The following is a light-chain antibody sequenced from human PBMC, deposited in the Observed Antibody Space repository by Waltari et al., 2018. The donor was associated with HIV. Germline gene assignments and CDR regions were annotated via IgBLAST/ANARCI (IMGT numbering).Light chain of an antibody. J-gene: IGLJ2*01. CDR2: GNS. Sequence: QSALTQEASVSGTVGQTVTLSCTGNSNNVGTYAVGWYQQISHGAPKAVMFGNSLPSGIPDRFSGSKSGTTASLTMSGLQPEDEAYYYCSTWDYGLSAVVFGGGTRLTVL. V-gene: IGLV1-44*01. CDR1: SNNVGTYA. CDR3: STWDYGLSAVV.